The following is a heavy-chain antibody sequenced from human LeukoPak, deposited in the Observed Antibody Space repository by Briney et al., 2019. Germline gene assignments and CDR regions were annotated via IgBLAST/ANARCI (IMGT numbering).Heavy chain of an antibody. CDR1: GLTFTSYS. D-gene: IGHD3-10*01. CDR3: ARGPGARGIMRFIDY. Sequence: GGSLRLSCAASGLTFTSYSMNWVRQAPGKGLEWVSSICSSSSCVYFADSVKGRFTISRDNAKNSLYLQMNSLRTEDADEYYCARGPGARGIMRFIDYWGQGTLVTASS. J-gene: IGHJ4*02. CDR2: ICSSSSCV. V-gene: IGHV3-21*01.